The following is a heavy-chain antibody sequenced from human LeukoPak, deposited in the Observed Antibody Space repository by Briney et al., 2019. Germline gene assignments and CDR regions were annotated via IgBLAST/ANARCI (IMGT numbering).Heavy chain of an antibody. V-gene: IGHV3-33*01. CDR1: GFTFGSYG. Sequence: GGSLRLSCAASGFTFGSYGMHWVRQAPGKGLEWVAVIWYDGSNKYYADSVKGRFTISRDNSKNTLYLQMNSLRAEDTAVYYCARFFEPASSGPWFDPWGQGTLVTVSS. CDR3: ARFFEPASSGPWFDP. CDR2: IWYDGSNK. J-gene: IGHJ5*02. D-gene: IGHD6-25*01.